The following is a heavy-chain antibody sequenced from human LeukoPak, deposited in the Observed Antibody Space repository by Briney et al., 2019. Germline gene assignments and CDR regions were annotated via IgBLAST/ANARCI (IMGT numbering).Heavy chain of an antibody. J-gene: IGHJ4*02. CDR3: ARGSMVRGVIGY. D-gene: IGHD3-10*01. V-gene: IGHV3-30*03. CDR1: GFTFSSYG. CDR2: ISYDGSNE. Sequence: GSLRLSCAASGFTFSSYGMHWVRQAPGKGLERVAIISYDGSNEYYADSVKGRFTISRDNSKNTLYLQMNSLRAEDTAVYYCARGSMVRGVIGYWGQGTLVTVSS.